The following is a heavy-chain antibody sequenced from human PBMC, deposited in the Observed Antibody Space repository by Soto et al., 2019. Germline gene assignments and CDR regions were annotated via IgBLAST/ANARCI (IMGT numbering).Heavy chain of an antibody. Sequence: LRLSCAASVFIFGSYALSWVRQAPGKGLEWVSTISGSDGKTFYADSVKGRFSISRDTSQSTLYLQMNSLRADDTAMYYCARWSYLDYWGQGTRVTVSS. CDR2: ISGSDGKT. V-gene: IGHV3-23*01. J-gene: IGHJ4*02. CDR1: VFIFGSYA. D-gene: IGHD3-3*01. CDR3: ARWSYLDY.